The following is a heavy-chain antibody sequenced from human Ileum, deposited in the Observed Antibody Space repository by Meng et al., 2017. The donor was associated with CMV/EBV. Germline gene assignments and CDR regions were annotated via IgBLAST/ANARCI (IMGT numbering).Heavy chain of an antibody. CDR3: AREKSSCTSSTCYGVDS. D-gene: IGHD2-2*01. CDR1: DASISGSS. V-gene: IGHV4-4*07. CDR2: IDKSGTT. J-gene: IGHJ4*02. Sequence: QVQLQESGPGLVKPSETLSLTCIVLDASISGSSWSRIRQPAWKGLEWIGRIDKSGTTHYNPSLKSRVTLSLDTSKDQFSLKLTSVTAADTAVYYCAREKSSCTSSTCYGVDSWGQGTLVTVSS.